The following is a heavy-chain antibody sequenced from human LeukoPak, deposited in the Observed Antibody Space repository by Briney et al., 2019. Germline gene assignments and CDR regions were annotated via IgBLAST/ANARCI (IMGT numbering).Heavy chain of an antibody. Sequence: GESLKISCKGSGYSFSSYWIGWVRQMSGKGLEGMGIIYPGDSDTRYSPSFQGQVTISADKSISTAYLQWSSLKASDTAMYYCAVYYYGSGSYHPLDYWGQGTLVTVSS. CDR1: GYSFSSYW. CDR2: IYPGDSDT. CDR3: AVYYYGSGSYHPLDY. J-gene: IGHJ4*02. V-gene: IGHV5-51*01. D-gene: IGHD3-10*01.